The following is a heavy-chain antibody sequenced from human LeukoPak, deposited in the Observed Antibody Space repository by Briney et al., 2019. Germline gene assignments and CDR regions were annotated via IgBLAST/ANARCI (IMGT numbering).Heavy chain of an antibody. V-gene: IGHV3-66*01. Sequence: GGSLRLSCAASEFSVGSNYMTWVRQAPGKGLEWVSLIYSGGSTYYADSVKGRFTISRDNSKNTLYLQMNSLRAEDTAMYYCTKDLQRSLDYWGQGTLVTVSS. CDR3: TKDLQRSLDY. CDR1: EFSVGSNY. D-gene: IGHD6-25*01. CDR2: IYSGGST. J-gene: IGHJ4*02.